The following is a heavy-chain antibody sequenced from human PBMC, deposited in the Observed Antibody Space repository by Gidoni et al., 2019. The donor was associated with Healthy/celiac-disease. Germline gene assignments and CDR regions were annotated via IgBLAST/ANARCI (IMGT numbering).Heavy chain of an antibody. CDR1: GFPFSSYA. J-gene: IGHJ4*02. CDR3: AKEDDDLGREGYY. D-gene: IGHD3-3*01. CDR2: ISGSGGST. Sequence: EVQLLESGGGLVQPGGSLILSCAASGFPFSSYAMSWVRPAPGKGLEWVSAISGSGGSTYYADSVKGRFTISRDNSKNTLYLQMNSLRAEDTAVYYCAKEDDDLGREGYYWGQGTLVTVSS. V-gene: IGHV3-23*01.